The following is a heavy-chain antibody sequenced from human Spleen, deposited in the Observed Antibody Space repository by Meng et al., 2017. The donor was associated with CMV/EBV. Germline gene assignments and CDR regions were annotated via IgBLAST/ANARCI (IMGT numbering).Heavy chain of an antibody. J-gene: IGHJ4*02. D-gene: IGHD4/OR15-4a*01. Sequence: GESLKISCAAFGFTFSSYAMNWVRQAPGKGLEWVANIEGDGSRIYYVDSVRGRFTISRDNAKNSLYLQMNSLRVEDTAVYFCARANNFDYWGQGTLVTVSS. CDR1: GFTFSSYA. CDR2: IEGDGSRI. V-gene: IGHV3-7*04. CDR3: ARANNFDY.